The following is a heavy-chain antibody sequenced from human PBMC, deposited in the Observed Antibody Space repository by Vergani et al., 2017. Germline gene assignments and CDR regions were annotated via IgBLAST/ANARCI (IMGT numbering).Heavy chain of an antibody. V-gene: IGHV4-30-2*01. CDR1: GGSISSGGYS. J-gene: IGHJ3*02. D-gene: IGHD2-15*01. Sequence: QLQLQESGSGLVKPSQTLSLTCAVSGGSISSGGYSWSWIRQPPGKGLEWIGYIYHSGSTYYNPSLKSRVTISVDKSKNQFSLKLSSVTAADTAVYYCARGLLAEDIVVVVAASFVAFDIWGQGTMVTVSS. CDR2: IYHSGST. CDR3: ARGLLAEDIVVVVAASFVAFDI.